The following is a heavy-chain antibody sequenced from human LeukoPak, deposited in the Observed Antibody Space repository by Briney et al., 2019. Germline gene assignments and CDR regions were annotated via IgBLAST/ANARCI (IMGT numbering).Heavy chain of an antibody. CDR2: IIPIFGTA. CDR1: GGTFSSYA. Sequence: SVKISCKASGGTFSSYAITWVRQAPGQGLEWMGRIIPIFGTANYAQKFQGRVTITTDESTSTAYMELSTLRSDDTAVYYCARERPPGDSSNWFLEGYFDIWGQGTLVTVSS. J-gene: IGHJ4*02. V-gene: IGHV1-69*05. D-gene: IGHD6-13*01. CDR3: ARERPPGDSSNWFLEGYFDI.